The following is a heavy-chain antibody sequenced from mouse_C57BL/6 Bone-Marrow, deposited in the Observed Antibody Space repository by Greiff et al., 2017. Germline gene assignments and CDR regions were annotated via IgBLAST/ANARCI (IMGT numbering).Heavy chain of an antibody. Sequence: QVQLQQPGAELVMPGASVKLSCKASGYTFTSYWMHWVKQRPGQGLEWIGEIAPSDSYTNYNQQFKGKFTLTVDKSSSTAYMPRSSLTSEDAAVYYCAREDYYGSSLDYWGQGTTRTVSS. CDR1: GYTFTSYW. CDR2: IAPSDSYT. D-gene: IGHD1-1*01. V-gene: IGHV1-69*01. CDR3: AREDYYGSSLDY. J-gene: IGHJ2*01.